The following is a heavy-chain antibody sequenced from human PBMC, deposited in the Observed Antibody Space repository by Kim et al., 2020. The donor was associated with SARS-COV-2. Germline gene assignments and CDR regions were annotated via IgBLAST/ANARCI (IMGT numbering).Heavy chain of an antibody. Sequence: DSVKGRFTISRDNSKNTLYLQMNSLRAEDTAVYYCARDQYSSGWPSGYDYWGQGTLVTVSS. V-gene: IGHV3-53*01. CDR3: ARDQYSSGWPSGYDY. J-gene: IGHJ4*02. D-gene: IGHD6-19*01.